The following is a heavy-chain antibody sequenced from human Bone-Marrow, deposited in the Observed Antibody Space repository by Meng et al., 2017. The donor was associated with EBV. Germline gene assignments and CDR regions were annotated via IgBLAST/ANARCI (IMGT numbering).Heavy chain of an antibody. CDR3: ASVISLLQEKYFDY. Sequence: EVHLVEFGGGVVRPGGSLRFFFSASGFTFSAYWMHWVRQAPGKGLVWVSRIKSDGSSTSYADSVKGRFTISRDNAKNTLYLQMNSLRAEDTAVYYCASVISLLQEKYFDYWGQGTLVTVAS. J-gene: IGHJ4*02. V-gene: IGHV3-74*01. CDR1: GFTFSAYW. CDR2: IKSDGSST. D-gene: IGHD3-16*02.